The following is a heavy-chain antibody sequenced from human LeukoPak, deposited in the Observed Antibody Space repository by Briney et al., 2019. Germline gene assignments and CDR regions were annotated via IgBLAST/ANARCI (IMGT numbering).Heavy chain of an antibody. Sequence: QPGGSLTLSCSASGFTLSSYAMHCVRQAPRKGLEYVSAISSNGGSTYYADSVKGRFTISRDNSKNTLYLQMSSLRAEDTAVYYCVADYYDSSGYYLWYWGQGTLVTVSS. J-gene: IGHJ4*02. V-gene: IGHV3-64D*06. CDR2: ISSNGGST. D-gene: IGHD3-22*01. CDR1: GFTLSSYA. CDR3: VADYYDSSGYYLWY.